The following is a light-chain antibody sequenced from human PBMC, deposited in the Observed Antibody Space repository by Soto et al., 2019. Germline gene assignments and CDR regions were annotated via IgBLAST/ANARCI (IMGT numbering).Light chain of an antibody. CDR2: GTS. Sequence: EIVMTQSPATLSVSPGERVTLSCRASQTVSSNLAWYQQKPGQAPRLLIYGTSPRATGIPARFSGSGSGTVFTLTISSLQPEDFGTYYCQQTYSTFVSFGGGTKVDIK. CDR3: QQTYSTFVS. J-gene: IGKJ4*01. CDR1: QTVSSN. V-gene: IGKV3-15*01.